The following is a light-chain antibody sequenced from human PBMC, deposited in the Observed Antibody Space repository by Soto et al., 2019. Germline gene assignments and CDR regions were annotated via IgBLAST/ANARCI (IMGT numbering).Light chain of an antibody. CDR2: GNS. V-gene: IGLV1-40*01. J-gene: IGLJ2*01. CDR1: SSNIGAGYD. Sequence: QSVLTQPPSVSGAPGQRVTISCTGSSSNIGAGYDVHWYQQLPGTAPKLHIYGNSNRPSEVPDRFSGSKSGTSASLAITGLQAEDEADYYCQSYDSSLSGVVFGGGTKLTVL. CDR3: QSYDSSLSGVV.